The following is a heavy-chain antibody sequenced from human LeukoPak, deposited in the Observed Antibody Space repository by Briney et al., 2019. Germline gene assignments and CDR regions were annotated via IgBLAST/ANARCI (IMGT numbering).Heavy chain of an antibody. CDR3: ASRGRGVTKMDFDY. D-gene: IGHD3-10*01. V-gene: IGHV3-53*01. CDR1: GFTVSSNY. CDR2: IYSGGST. Sequence: TGGSLRLSCAASGFTVSSNYMSWVRQAPGKGLEWVSVIYSGGSTYYADSVKGRFTISRDNSKSTLYIQMNSLRAEDTAVYYCASRGRGVTKMDFDYWGQGTLVTVSS. J-gene: IGHJ4*02.